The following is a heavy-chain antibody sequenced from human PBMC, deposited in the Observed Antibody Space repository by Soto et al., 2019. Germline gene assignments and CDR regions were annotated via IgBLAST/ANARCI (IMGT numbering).Heavy chain of an antibody. J-gene: IGHJ4*02. V-gene: IGHV4-34*01. CDR2: INHSGST. CDR1: GGSFSGYY. D-gene: IGHD2-2*01. Sequence: SETLSLTCAVYGGSFSGYYWSWIRQPPGKGLEWIGEINHSGSTNYNPSLKSRVTISVDTSKNQFSLKLSSVTAADTAVYYCARGPFLPAAMDGRLGYWGQGTLVTVSS. CDR3: ARGPFLPAAMDGRLGY.